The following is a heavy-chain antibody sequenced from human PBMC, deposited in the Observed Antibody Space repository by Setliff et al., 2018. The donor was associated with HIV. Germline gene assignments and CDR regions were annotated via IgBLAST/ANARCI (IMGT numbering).Heavy chain of an antibody. D-gene: IGHD5-18*01. J-gene: IGHJ4*02. CDR3: AMGDTSLVEFDY. V-gene: IGHV4-38-2*01. CDR2: IYRSGGS. CDR1: GYPITSDHS. Sequence: SETLSLTCAVSGYPITSDHSWGWIRQPPRKGLEWIGTIYRSGGSYYNPSLKSRLTISVDTSKNQFSLKLSAVTAADTAVYYCAMGDTSLVEFDYWGQGTLVTVSS.